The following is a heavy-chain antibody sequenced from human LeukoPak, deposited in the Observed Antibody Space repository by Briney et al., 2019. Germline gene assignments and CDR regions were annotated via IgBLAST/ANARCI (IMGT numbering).Heavy chain of an antibody. CDR1: GFTVSSNY. J-gene: IGHJ3*02. CDR2: IYSGGIT. D-gene: IGHD3-3*01. V-gene: IGHV3-53*01. CDR3: ARVVGIFWSGYYGGAFDI. Sequence: GGSLRLSCSASGFTVSSNYMSWVRQAPGKGLEWVSLIYSGGITYYADSVKGRFTISRDNSKNTLYLQMNSLRVEDTAVYYCARVVGIFWSGYYGGAFDIWGQGTMVTVSS.